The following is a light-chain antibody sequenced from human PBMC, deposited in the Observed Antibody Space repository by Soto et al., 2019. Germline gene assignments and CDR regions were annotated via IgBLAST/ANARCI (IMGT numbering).Light chain of an antibody. V-gene: IGKV1-39*01. CDR2: AAS. J-gene: IGKJ2*01. CDR3: QQSHGIPYT. Sequence: DIQMTQSPSSLSASVGDRVTITCRASQTISTYLNWYQQNPGKAPKLLIYAASTLQSGVPSRFSCSGSGTDFTLTISSLQPEDFATYYCQQSHGIPYTFGQGTKLEIK. CDR1: QTISTY.